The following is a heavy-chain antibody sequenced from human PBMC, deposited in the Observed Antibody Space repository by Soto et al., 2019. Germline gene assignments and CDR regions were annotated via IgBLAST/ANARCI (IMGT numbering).Heavy chain of an antibody. CDR2: ISYSGTT. D-gene: IGHD2-15*01. CDR3: AKGGASSQWCAP. J-gene: IGHJ5*02. Sequence: QVQLQESGPGLVKPSQTLSLTCSVSGGSISSSASYWSWIRQHPGKGPEWIAFISYSGTTSYNPSLRSRVTISADTSKSQFSLNLSSVTAADTAVYYCAKGGASSQWCAPWGQGTLVTVSS. V-gene: IGHV4-31*03. CDR1: GGSISSSASY.